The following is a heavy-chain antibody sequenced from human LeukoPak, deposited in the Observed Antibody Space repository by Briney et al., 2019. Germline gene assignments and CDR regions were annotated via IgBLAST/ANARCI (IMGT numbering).Heavy chain of an antibody. D-gene: IGHD5-18*01. Sequence: GGSLRLSCAASGFTFSSYAMHWVRQAPGKGLEWVAVISYDGSNKYYADSVKGRFTISRGNSKNTLYLQMNSLRAEDTAVYYCARVRGYSGSYFDYWGQGTLVTVPS. V-gene: IGHV3-30*04. CDR3: ARVRGYSGSYFDY. CDR2: ISYDGSNK. CDR1: GFTFSSYA. J-gene: IGHJ4*02.